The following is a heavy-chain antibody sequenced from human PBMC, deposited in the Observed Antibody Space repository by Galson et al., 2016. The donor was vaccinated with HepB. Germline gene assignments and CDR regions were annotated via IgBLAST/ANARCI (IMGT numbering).Heavy chain of an antibody. D-gene: IGHD1-26*01. V-gene: IGHV3-23*01. Sequence: SLRLSCAASGFTFSTYAMDWVRQVPGKGLEWVSLISGNGGTTYYADPVKGRFTISRDNAKSTVYLQMNSLGAEDTAVYYCAKGGDTRDRGQGTLVTVSS. CDR3: AKGGDTRD. CDR1: GFTFSTYA. CDR2: ISGNGGTT. J-gene: IGHJ4*02.